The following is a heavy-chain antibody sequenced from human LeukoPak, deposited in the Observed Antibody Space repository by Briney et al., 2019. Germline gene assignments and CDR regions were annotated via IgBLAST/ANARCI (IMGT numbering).Heavy chain of an antibody. J-gene: IGHJ4*02. CDR3: ARDVEGITIFGHMHY. CDR1: GGSISSYC. CDR2: IYYSGST. V-gene: IGHV4-59*01. Sequence: SETLSLTCTVSGGSISSYCWSWIRQPPGKGLEWIGYIYYSGSTNYNPSLKSRVTISVDTSKNQFSLKLSSVTAADTAVYYCARDVEGITIFGHMHYWGQGTLVTVSS. D-gene: IGHD3-3*01.